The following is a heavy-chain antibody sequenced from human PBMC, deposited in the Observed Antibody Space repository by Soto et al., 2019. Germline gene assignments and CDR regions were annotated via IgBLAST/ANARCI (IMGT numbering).Heavy chain of an antibody. CDR1: GGSFSSYY. D-gene: IGHD3-22*01. CDR2: IYYTGST. CDR3: ARPNDSSGYYPLIY. Sequence: SETLSLTCAVYGGSFSSYYWSWIRQPPGKGLEWIGYIYYTGSTNYNPSLRSRVTISVDTSKNQFSLKLSSVTAADTAVYYCARPNDSSGYYPLIYWGQGTPVTVSS. V-gene: IGHV4-59*01. J-gene: IGHJ4*02.